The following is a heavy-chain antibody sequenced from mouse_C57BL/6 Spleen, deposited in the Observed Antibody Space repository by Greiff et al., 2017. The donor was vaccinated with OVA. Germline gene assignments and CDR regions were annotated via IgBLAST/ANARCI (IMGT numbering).Heavy chain of an antibody. V-gene: IGHV1-74*01. CDR2: IHPSDSDT. J-gene: IGHJ3*01. CDR1: GYTFTSYW. Sequence: VKLQQPGAELVKPGASVKVSCKASGYTFTSYWMHWVKQRPGQGLEWIGRIHPSDSDTNYNQKFKGKATLTVDKSSSTAYMQLSSLTSEDSAVYYCAVSVTTGPWFAYWGQGTLVTVSA. D-gene: IGHD2-2*01. CDR3: AVSVTTGPWFAY.